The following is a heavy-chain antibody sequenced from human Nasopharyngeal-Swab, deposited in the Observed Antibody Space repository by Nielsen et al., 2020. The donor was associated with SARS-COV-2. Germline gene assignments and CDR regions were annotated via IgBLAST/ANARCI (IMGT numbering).Heavy chain of an antibody. J-gene: IGHJ6*02. D-gene: IGHD4-17*01. Sequence: GESLRISCKGSGYSFTSYWIGWVRQMPGKGLEWMGIIYPGDSDTRYSPSFQGQVTISADKSISTAYLQWSSLKASDTAMYYCASLYGNYYYGMDVWGQGTTVTVSS. CDR2: IYPGDSDT. CDR3: ASLYGNYYYGMDV. V-gene: IGHV5-51*01. CDR1: GYSFTSYW.